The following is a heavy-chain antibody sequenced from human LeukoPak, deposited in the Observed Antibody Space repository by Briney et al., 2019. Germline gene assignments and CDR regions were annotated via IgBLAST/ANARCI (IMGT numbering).Heavy chain of an antibody. D-gene: IGHD4-17*01. J-gene: IGHJ4*02. CDR2: ISYDGSNK. CDR3: AKKMTTGYYFDY. V-gene: IGHV3-30*18. Sequence: AGGSLRLSCAASGFTFSSYGMHWVRQAPGKGLEWVAVISYDGSNKYYADSVKGRFTISRDNSKNTLYLQMNSLRAEDTAVYYCAKKMTTGYYFDYWGQGTLVTVSS. CDR1: GFTFSSYG.